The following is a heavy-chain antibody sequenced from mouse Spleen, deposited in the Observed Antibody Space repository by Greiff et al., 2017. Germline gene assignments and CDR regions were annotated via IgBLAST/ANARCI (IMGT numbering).Heavy chain of an antibody. Sequence: QVQLKESGAELVRPGASVTLSCKASGYTFTDYEMHWVKQTPVHGLEWIGAIDPETGGTAYNQKFKGKAILTADKSSSTAYMELRSLTSEDSAVYYCTRGFYYDYDVAYWGQGTLVTVSA. CDR3: TRGFYYDYDVAY. V-gene: IGHV1-15*01. CDR1: GYTFTDYE. J-gene: IGHJ3*01. CDR2: IDPETGGT. D-gene: IGHD2-4*01.